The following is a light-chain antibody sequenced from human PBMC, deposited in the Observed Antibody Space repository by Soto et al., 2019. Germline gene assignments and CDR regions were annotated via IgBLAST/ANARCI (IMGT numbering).Light chain of an antibody. Sequence: IQMTQSPSTLSASVGDRVTITCRATQIISHWLAWYQQKPGKAPKLLISKASTVENGVPSRFSGGISGTEFTLTITGLQPDDFATYYCQQYSIYPRTFGQGTKLEI. J-gene: IGKJ2*01. CDR3: QQYSIYPRT. V-gene: IGKV1-5*03. CDR2: KAS. CDR1: QIISHW.